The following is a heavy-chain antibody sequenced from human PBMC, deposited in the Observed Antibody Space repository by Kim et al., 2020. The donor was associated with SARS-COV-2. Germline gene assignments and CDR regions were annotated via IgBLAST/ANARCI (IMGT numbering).Heavy chain of an antibody. CDR2: ISYDGSNK. Sequence: GGSLRLSCAASGFTFSSYGMHWVRQAPGKGLEWVAVISYDGSNKYYADSVKGRFTISRDNSKNTLYLQMNSLRAEDTAVYYCAKDNPSGSYDYWGQGTLVTVSS. V-gene: IGHV3-30*18. CDR1: GFTFSSYG. D-gene: IGHD1-26*01. J-gene: IGHJ4*02. CDR3: AKDNPSGSYDY.